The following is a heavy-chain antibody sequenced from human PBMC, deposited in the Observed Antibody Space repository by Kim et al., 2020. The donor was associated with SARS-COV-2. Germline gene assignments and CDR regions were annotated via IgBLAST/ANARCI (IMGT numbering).Heavy chain of an antibody. CDR1: GFTFSSYG. CDR3: ARGAPITIFGVVIIPAPFDY. CDR2: IWYDGSNK. Sequence: GGSLRLSCAASGFTFSSYGMHWVRQAPGKGLEWVAVIWYDGSNKCYADSVKGRFTISRDNSKNTLYLQMNSLRAEDTAVYYCARGAPITIFGVVIIPAPFDYWGQGTLVTVSS. V-gene: IGHV3-33*01. D-gene: IGHD3-3*01. J-gene: IGHJ4*02.